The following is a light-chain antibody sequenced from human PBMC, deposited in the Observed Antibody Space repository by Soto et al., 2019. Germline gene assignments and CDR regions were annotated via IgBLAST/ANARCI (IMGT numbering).Light chain of an antibody. CDR1: QSVRTSY. V-gene: IGKV3-20*01. Sequence: EIVLTQSPVTLSLSPGERATLSCRASQSVRTSYLAWYQQKPGQAPRLLIYDASNRATGIPARFSGSGSGTDFTLTINRLEPEDSAVYYCQQHTVSMYTFGQGTRLEIK. J-gene: IGKJ5*01. CDR3: QQHTVSMYT. CDR2: DAS.